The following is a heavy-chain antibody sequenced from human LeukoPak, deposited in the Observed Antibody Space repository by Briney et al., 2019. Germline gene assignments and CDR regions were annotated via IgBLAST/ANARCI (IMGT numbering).Heavy chain of an antibody. D-gene: IGHD4-23*01. CDR2: INPSSGST. Sequence: ASVNVSCKASGYTFTGYYIHWVRQAPGQGLEWMGIINPSSGSTSYAQKFQGRVTMTRDTSTSTAYMELSSLGSEDTAVYYCARDDYGGNSHDAFDIWGQGTVVTVSS. J-gene: IGHJ3*02. CDR1: GYTFTGYY. V-gene: IGHV1-46*01. CDR3: ARDDYGGNSHDAFDI.